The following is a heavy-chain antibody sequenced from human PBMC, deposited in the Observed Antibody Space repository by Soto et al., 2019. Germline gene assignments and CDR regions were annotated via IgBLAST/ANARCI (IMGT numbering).Heavy chain of an antibody. CDR1: GFTFSSYG. CDR2: IWYDGSNK. Sequence: QVQLVESGGGVVQPGRSLRLSCAASGFTFSSYGMHWVRQAPGKGLEWVAVIWYDGSNKYYADYVKGRFTISRDNAKNTLYLQMNSLRAEDAAVYYCARLQYSSSSDYYYGMDVLGQGTTVNVSS. CDR3: ARLQYSSSSDYYYGMDV. D-gene: IGHD6-6*01. V-gene: IGHV3-33*01. J-gene: IGHJ6*02.